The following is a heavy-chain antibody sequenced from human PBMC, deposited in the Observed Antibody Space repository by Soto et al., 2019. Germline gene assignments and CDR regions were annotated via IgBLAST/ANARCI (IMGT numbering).Heavy chain of an antibody. V-gene: IGHV3-7*01. Sequence: GGSLRLSCAASGFTFSSYWMSWVRQAPGKGLEWVANIKQDGSEKYYVDSVKGRFTISRDNAKNSLYLQMNSLRAEDTAVYYCARDIVLMVYAPAFDIWGQGTMVTVSS. D-gene: IGHD2-8*01. CDR3: ARDIVLMVYAPAFDI. J-gene: IGHJ3*02. CDR1: GFTFSSYW. CDR2: IKQDGSEK.